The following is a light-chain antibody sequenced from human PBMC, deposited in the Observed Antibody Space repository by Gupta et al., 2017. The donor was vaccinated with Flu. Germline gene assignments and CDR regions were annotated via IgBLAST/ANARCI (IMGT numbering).Light chain of an antibody. J-gene: IGKJ4*01. CDR1: QSVSSY. CDR2: DAS. Sequence: EIVLTQSPATLSLPPGERATLPCRASQSVSSYLAWYQQKPGQAPRLLIYDASNRATGIPVRFSGSGSGTDFTLTISSLEPEDFAVYYCQQRGNWPLTFGGGTKVEIK. CDR3: QQRGNWPLT. V-gene: IGKV3-11*01.